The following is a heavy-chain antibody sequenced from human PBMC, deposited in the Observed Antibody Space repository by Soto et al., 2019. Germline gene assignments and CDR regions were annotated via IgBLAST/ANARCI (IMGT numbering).Heavy chain of an antibody. D-gene: IGHD2-8*01. V-gene: IGHV3-30*18. J-gene: IGHJ3*02. CDR1: GFTFSSYG. CDR3: AKDTNGVCYLCAFDI. Sequence: GGSLSLSCAASGFTFSSYGMHWVRQAPGKGLEWVAVISYDGSNKYYADSVKGRFTISRDNSKNTLYLQMNSLRAEDTAVYYCAKDTNGVCYLCAFDIWGQGTTVTVSS. CDR2: ISYDGSNK.